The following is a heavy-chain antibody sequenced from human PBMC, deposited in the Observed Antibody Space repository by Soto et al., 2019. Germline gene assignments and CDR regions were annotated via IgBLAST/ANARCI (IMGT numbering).Heavy chain of an antibody. J-gene: IGHJ4*02. CDR3: ASRPRHSTSWFFFDY. V-gene: IGHV5-51*01. CDR2: IYPGDSDP. CDR1: GDSSTTYW. D-gene: IGHD6-13*01. Sequence: GESLKISCKGSGDSSTTYWIAWVRQMPGKGLEWMGLIYPGDSDPRYSPSFQGQVTISADRSISTAYVQWSSLKASDTAMYYCASRPRHSTSWFFFDYWGQGTLVTVSS.